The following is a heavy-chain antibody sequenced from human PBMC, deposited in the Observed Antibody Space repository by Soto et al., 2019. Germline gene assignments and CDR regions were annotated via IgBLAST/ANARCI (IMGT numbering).Heavy chain of an antibody. CDR2: ISGGSSVT. D-gene: IGHD3-10*01. CDR3: AKVLSKNYYYPFDF. Sequence: PGGSLRLSCTASGFTFSDYAMTWVRQAPGKGLEWVSTISGGSSVTYYGDSVKGRFTISRDNAKKTPFLQLNRLSAEDTATYYCAKVLSKNYYYPFDFWGQGTQVTVSS. V-gene: IGHV3-23*01. J-gene: IGHJ4*02. CDR1: GFTFSDYA.